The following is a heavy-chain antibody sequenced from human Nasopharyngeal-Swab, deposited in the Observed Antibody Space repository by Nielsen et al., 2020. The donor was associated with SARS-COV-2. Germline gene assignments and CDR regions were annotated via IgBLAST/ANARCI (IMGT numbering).Heavy chain of an antibody. CDR2: IIPIFGTA. CDR3: ARAYYYDSSGYWDAFDI. V-gene: IGHV1-69*06. J-gene: IGHJ3*02. D-gene: IGHD3-22*01. Sequence: WGRQAPGQGHEGMGGIIPIFGTANYAQKFQGRVTITADKSTSTAYMELSSLRSEDTAVYYCARAYYYDSSGYWDAFDIWGQGTMVTVSS.